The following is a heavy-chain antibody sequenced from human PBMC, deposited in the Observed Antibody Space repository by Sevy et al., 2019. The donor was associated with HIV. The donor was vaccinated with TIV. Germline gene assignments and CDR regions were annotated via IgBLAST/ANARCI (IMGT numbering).Heavy chain of an antibody. D-gene: IGHD3-3*01. Sequence: SETLSLTCTVSGVSISRYYWSWIRQPPGKGLEWIGSFYYSGSTNYNPSLKSRVTISVDTSKNQFSLTLSSVTAADTAVYYCARAPRSGHDAFDIWGQGTMVTVS. J-gene: IGHJ3*02. V-gene: IGHV4-59*01. CDR2: FYYSGST. CDR3: ARAPRSGHDAFDI. CDR1: GVSISRYY.